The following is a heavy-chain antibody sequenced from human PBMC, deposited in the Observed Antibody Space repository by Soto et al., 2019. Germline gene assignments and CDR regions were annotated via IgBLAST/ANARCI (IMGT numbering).Heavy chain of an antibody. J-gene: IGHJ6*02. CDR3: ARDASSYCSGGSCDLGRYGMDV. D-gene: IGHD2-15*01. Sequence: LRLSCAASGFTFSSYSMNWVRQAPGKGLEWVSYISSSSSTIYYADSVKGRFTISRDNAKNSLYLQMNSLRDEDTAVYYCARDASSYCSGGSCDLGRYGMDVWGQGTTVTVSS. V-gene: IGHV3-48*02. CDR1: GFTFSSYS. CDR2: ISSSSSTI.